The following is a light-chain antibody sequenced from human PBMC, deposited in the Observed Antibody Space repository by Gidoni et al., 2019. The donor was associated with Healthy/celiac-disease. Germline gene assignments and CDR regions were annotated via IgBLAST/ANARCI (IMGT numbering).Light chain of an antibody. CDR3: QQYGSSPPST. CDR1: QSVSSSY. V-gene: IGKV3-20*01. Sequence: VLTQSPGTLSLSPGERATLSCRASQSVSSSYLAWYQQKPGQAPRLLIYGASSRATGIPDRFSGSGSGRDVTLTISRLETEDFAVYYCQQYGSSPPSTFGQGTRLEIK. J-gene: IGKJ5*01. CDR2: GAS.